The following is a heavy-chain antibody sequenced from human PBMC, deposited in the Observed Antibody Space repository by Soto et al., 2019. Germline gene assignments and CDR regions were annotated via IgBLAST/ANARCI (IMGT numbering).Heavy chain of an antibody. CDR2: INHSGST. CDR3: ARRGFGVLVTGTLDY. Sequence: SETLSLTCAVYGESFGGYYWSWIRQSPGKGLEWIGEINHSGSTNYSPSLKSRVTISVDTSKNQFSLKLTSLTAADTAVYYCARRGFGVLVTGTLDYWGQGILVTVSS. V-gene: IGHV4-34*01. CDR1: GESFGGYY. D-gene: IGHD2-15*01. J-gene: IGHJ4*02.